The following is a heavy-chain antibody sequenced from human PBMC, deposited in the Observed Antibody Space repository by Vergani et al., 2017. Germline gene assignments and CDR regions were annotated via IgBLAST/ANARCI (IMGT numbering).Heavy chain of an antibody. Sequence: EVQLVESGGGLIQPGGSLRLSCAASGFTVSSNYMSWVRLAPGKGLEWVSVIYSGGSTYYADSVKGRFTISRDNSKNTLYLQMNSLRAEDTAVYYCARGLPVLRYFDWLSTYYFDYWGQGTLVTVSS. CDR1: GFTVSSNY. CDR3: ARGLPVLRYFDWLSTYYFDY. D-gene: IGHD3-9*01. J-gene: IGHJ4*02. V-gene: IGHV3-53*01. CDR2: IYSGGST.